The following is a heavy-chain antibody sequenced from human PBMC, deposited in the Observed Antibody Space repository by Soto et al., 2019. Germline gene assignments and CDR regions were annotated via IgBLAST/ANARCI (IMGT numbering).Heavy chain of an antibody. CDR2: IYPGDSDT. V-gene: IGHV5-51*01. CDR3: ATAYYYDSSGPASYYFDY. J-gene: IGHJ4*02. CDR1: GYSFTSYW. D-gene: IGHD3-22*01. Sequence: GESLKISCKGSGYSFTSYWIGWVRQMPGKGLEWMGIIYPGDSDTRYSPSFQGQVTISADKSISTAYLQWSSLKASDTAMYYCATAYYYDSSGPASYYFDYWGQGTLVTVSS.